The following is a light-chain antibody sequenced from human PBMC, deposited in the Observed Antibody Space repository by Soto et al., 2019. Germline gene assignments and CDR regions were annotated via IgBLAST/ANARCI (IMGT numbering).Light chain of an antibody. V-gene: IGLV2-8*01. J-gene: IGLJ1*01. CDR2: EVS. CDR1: SSDVGSNDY. Sequence: QSALTQPPSASGSPGQSVTISCTGTSSDVGSNDYVSWYQQHPGKAPKLMIYEVSKRPSGVPDRFSGSKSGNTASLTVSGLQAEDEADYYWSSYANSNNPCVFGTGTKVTVL. CDR3: SSYANSNNPCV.